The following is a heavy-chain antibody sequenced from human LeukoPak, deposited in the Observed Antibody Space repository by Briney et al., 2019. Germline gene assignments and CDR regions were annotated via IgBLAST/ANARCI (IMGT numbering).Heavy chain of an antibody. Sequence: APVKVSCKASGYTFTSYGISWVRQAPGQGLEWMGWISAYNGNTNYAQKLQGRVTMTTDTSTSTAYMELSRLRSDDTAVYYCARSLCHGCAFDIWGQGTMVTVSS. V-gene: IGHV1-18*01. CDR3: ARSLCHGCAFDI. CDR1: GYTFTSYG. CDR2: ISAYNGNT. J-gene: IGHJ3*02.